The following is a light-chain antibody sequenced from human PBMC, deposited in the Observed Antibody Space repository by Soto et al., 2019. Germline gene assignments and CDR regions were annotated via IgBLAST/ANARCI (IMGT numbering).Light chain of an antibody. CDR1: SSDNGGYNY. CDR3: CSHAGSYTYV. V-gene: IGLV2-11*01. J-gene: IGLJ1*01. CDR2: DVT. Sequence: QSSHTHTCTLSCPPGQSLTISCTVTSSDNGGYNYVSWYQQHPGKVPKLMIYDVTKRPSGVPDRFSGSKSGNTASLNISGLQAEDEADYYCCSHAGSYTYVFGTGTRDNVL.